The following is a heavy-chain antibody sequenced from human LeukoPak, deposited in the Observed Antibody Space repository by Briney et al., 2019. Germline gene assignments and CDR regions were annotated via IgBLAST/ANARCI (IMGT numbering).Heavy chain of an antibody. CDR1: GFTFSSYE. CDR3: AREPNSPFDY. J-gene: IGHJ4*02. CDR2: ISNSGSTT. V-gene: IGHV3-48*03. Sequence: GGSLRLSCAASGFTFSSYEMNRVRQAPGKGLEWLSYISNSGSTTFYTDSVKGRFTISRENAKNSLYLQMNSLRAEDTAVYYCAREPNSPFDYWGQGTLVTVSS.